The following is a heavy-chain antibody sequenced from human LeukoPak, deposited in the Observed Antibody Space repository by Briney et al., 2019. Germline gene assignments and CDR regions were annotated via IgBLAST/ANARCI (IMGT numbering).Heavy chain of an antibody. Sequence: GGSLRLSCAASGLTVSSNYMSWVRQAPGKGLEWVSGISSSGDRTFYRDSVKGRFTISRDNSKNTLYLQLNSLRAEDTAAYHCAVRTRGSYFDYWGQGALVTVSS. J-gene: IGHJ4*02. CDR3: AVRTRGSYFDY. CDR2: ISSSGDRT. CDR1: GLTVSSNY. V-gene: IGHV3-23*01. D-gene: IGHD1-26*01.